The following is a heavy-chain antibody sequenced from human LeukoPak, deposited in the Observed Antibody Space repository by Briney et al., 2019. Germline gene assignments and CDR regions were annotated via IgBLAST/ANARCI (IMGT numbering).Heavy chain of an antibody. D-gene: IGHD3-22*01. J-gene: IGHJ4*02. CDR1: GFTFSSYG. V-gene: IGHV3-23*01. CDR2: ISGSGGST. CDR3: AKGNYDSRPAPLDY. Sequence: GGSLRLSCAASGFTFSSYGMSWVRQAPGKGLEWVSAISGSGGSTYYADSVKGRFTISRDNSKNTLYLQMNSLRAEDTAVYYCAKGNYDSRPAPLDYWGQGTLVTVSS.